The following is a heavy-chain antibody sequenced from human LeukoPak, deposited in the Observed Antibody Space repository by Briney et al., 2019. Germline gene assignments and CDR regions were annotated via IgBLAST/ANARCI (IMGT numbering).Heavy chain of an antibody. CDR3: AREKVGRYYYYYGMDV. CDR2: IYTSGST. Sequence: SQTLSLTCTVSGGSISSGSYYWSWIRQPAGKGLEWIGRIYTSGSTNYNPSLKSRVTISVDTSKNQFSQKLSSVTAADTAVYYCAREKVGRYYYYYGMDVWGQGTTVTVSS. J-gene: IGHJ6*02. CDR1: GGSISSGSYY. V-gene: IGHV4-61*02. D-gene: IGHD1-26*01.